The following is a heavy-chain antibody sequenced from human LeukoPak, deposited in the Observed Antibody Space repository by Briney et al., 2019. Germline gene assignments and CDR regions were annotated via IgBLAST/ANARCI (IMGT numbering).Heavy chain of an antibody. D-gene: IGHD1-26*01. CDR2: ISAYNGNT. J-gene: IGHJ4*02. CDR1: GYTFTSYG. Sequence: ASVKVACKASGYTFTSYGISWVRQAPGQGLEWMGWISAYNGNTNYAQKLQGRVTMTTDTSTSTAYMELRSLRSDDTAVYYCAREEVGASNLGYWGQGTLVTVSS. V-gene: IGHV1-18*01. CDR3: AREEVGASNLGY.